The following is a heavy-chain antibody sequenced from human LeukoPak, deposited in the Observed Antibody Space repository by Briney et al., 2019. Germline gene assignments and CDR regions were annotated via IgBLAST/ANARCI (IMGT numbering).Heavy chain of an antibody. CDR3: AKPGYSHDIFRNFDY. D-gene: IGHD5-18*01. CDR1: GFTVSSNY. Sequence: GGSLRLSCAASGFTVSSNYMSWVRQAPGKGLEWVSVIYSGGSTYYADSVKGRFTISRHNSKNTLYLQMNSLRAEDTAVYYCAKPGYSHDIFRNFDYWGQGILVTVSS. V-gene: IGHV3-53*04. J-gene: IGHJ4*02. CDR2: IYSGGST.